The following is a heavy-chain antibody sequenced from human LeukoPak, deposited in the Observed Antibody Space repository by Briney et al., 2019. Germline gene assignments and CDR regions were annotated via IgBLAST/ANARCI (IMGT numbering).Heavy chain of an antibody. D-gene: IGHD6-13*01. CDR1: GFTFSSYS. J-gene: IGHJ1*01. CDR3: ARARYSSSWPLPLPVN. V-gene: IGHV3-21*01. CDR2: ISRSSSYI. Sequence: GGSLRLSCAASGFTFSSYSMNWVRQAPGKGLEWVSSISRSSSYIYYADSVKGRFTISRDNAKNSLYLQMNSLRAEDTAVYYCARARYSSSWPLPLPVNWGQGTLVTVSS.